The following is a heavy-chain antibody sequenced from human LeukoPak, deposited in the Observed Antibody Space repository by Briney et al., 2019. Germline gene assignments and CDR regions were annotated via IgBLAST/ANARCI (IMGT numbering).Heavy chain of an antibody. D-gene: IGHD6-13*01. Sequence: GGSLRLSCAASGFSFSSYSMNWVRQAPGKGLEWVSSISRNSSYIYYADSPKGRFTISRDYTKNSLYLQMNSLRVEDTAVYYCARAYSSSWYSDHWGQGTLVTVSS. J-gene: IGHJ4*02. CDR1: GFSFSSYS. V-gene: IGHV3-21*01. CDR3: ARAYSSSWYSDH. CDR2: ISRNSSYI.